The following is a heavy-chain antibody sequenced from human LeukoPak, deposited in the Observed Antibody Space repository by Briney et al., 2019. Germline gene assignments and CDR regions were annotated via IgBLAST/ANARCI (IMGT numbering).Heavy chain of an antibody. D-gene: IGHD6-6*01. Sequence: GGSLRLSCAASGFTFSSYGMHWARQAPGKGLEWVAVISYDGSNKYYADSVKGRFTISRDNSKNTLYLQMNSLRAEDTAVYYCAKDLQLGLDYWGQGTLVTVSS. CDR3: AKDLQLGLDY. V-gene: IGHV3-30*18. CDR2: ISYDGSNK. CDR1: GFTFSSYG. J-gene: IGHJ4*02.